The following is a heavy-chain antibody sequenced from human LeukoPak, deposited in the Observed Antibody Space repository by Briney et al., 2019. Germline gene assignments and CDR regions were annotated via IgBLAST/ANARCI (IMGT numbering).Heavy chain of an antibody. J-gene: IGHJ4*02. D-gene: IGHD2-2*01. CDR3: AKVGLACSSTSCYSGGRLWYFDY. CDR1: GFTFRSYG. Sequence: GGSLRLSCAASGFTFRSYGMHWVRQAPGKGLEWVAVISYDGSNKYYADSVKGRFTISRDNSKNTLYLQMNSLRAEDTAVYYCAKVGLACSSTSCYSGGRLWYFDYWGQGTLVTVSS. CDR2: ISYDGSNK. V-gene: IGHV3-30*18.